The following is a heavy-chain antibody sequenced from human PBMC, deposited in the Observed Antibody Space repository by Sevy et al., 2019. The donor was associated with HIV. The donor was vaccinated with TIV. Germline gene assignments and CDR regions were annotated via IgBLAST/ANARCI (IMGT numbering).Heavy chain of an antibody. J-gene: IGHJ4*02. CDR3: ARDRRGGNSVY. CDR2: ISSSRSYI. Sequence: GGSLRLSCAASGFTFSSYSMNWVRQAPGKGLEWVSSISSSRSYIYYADSVKGRFTISRDNAKNSLYLQMNSLRAEDTAVYYCARDRRGGNSVYWGQGTLVTVSS. D-gene: IGHD2-15*01. CDR1: GFTFSSYS. V-gene: IGHV3-21*01.